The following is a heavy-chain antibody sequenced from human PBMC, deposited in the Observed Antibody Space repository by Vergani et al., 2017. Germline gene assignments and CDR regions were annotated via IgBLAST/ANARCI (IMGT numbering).Heavy chain of an antibody. D-gene: IGHD4-11*01. CDR1: GGSFTSYH. V-gene: IGHV4-34*01. Sequence: QVQLQQWGGGLLKPSETLSLTCAVNGGSFTSYHWTWIRQSPGEGLEWVGDIDHTGRPYYNPSLKSRLTMSVDKSRNQFSLTLNSVTATDTAIYFCARVNTETNGHLYYYYYMDVWGQGTAVTVS. CDR3: ARVNTETNGHLYYYYYMDV. CDR2: IDHTGRP. J-gene: IGHJ6*03.